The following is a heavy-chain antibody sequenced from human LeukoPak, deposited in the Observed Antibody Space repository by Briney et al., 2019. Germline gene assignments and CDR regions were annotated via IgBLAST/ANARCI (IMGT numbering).Heavy chain of an antibody. CDR1: GCTFSGYY. CDR2: IIPNIGTT. CDR3: ASSAKYYEGRVHLVFDF. V-gene: IGHV1-69*05. J-gene: IGHJ4*02. D-gene: IGHD3-22*01. Sequence: SVKVSCKASGCTFSGYYIRWVRQAPGQGLEWMGGIIPNIGTTKYPQSFQGRVTITTDKFTSTAYMELSSLTSEDTAVYYCASSAKYYEGRVHLVFDFWGQGTLVCVSS.